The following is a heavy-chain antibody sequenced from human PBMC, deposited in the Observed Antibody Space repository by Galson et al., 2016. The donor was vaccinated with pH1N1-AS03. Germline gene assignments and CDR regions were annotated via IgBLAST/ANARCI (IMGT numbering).Heavy chain of an antibody. Sequence: SLRLSCAASGFTFSSYGMHWVRQAPGKGLEWVAFIRYDGSNKYYADSVKGRFTISRDNSKNTLYLQMNSLRAEDTAVYYCARDPDSVAGTSLDWYFDLWGRGTLVTVSS. D-gene: IGHD6-19*01. CDR1: GFTFSSYG. J-gene: IGHJ2*01. V-gene: IGHV3-30*02. CDR2: IRYDGSNK. CDR3: ARDPDSVAGTSLDWYFDL.